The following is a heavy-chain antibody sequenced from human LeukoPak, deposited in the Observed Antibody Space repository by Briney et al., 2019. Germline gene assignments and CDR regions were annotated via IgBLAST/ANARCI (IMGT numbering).Heavy chain of an antibody. D-gene: IGHD2-2*01. J-gene: IGHJ6*02. CDR2: ISYDGSNK. Sequence: GGSLRLSCAASGFTFSSYGMHWVRQAPGKGLEWVAVISYDGSNKYYADSVKGRFTISRDNSKNTLYLKMNSLRAEDTAVYYCAKEPIDYCSSTSCPQYYYYYYGMDVWGQGTTVTVSS. V-gene: IGHV3-30*18. CDR3: AKEPIDYCSSTSCPQYYYYYYGMDV. CDR1: GFTFSSYG.